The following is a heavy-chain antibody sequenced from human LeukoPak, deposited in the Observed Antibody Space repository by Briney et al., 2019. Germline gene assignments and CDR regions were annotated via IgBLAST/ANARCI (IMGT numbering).Heavy chain of an antibody. J-gene: IGHJ3*02. Sequence: PGKSLRLSCGASGFTLGTYIMHWVRQAPGKGLQWVAAVASDGSQTFYIESVRGRFTISRDNSKNTLYLQMNTLRAEDTAVYFCARERQDTIVHSGAFDIWGQGKMVTVSS. CDR3: ARERQDTIVHSGAFDI. CDR1: GFTLGTYI. D-gene: IGHD3-10*01. V-gene: IGHV3-30-3*01. CDR2: VASDGSQT.